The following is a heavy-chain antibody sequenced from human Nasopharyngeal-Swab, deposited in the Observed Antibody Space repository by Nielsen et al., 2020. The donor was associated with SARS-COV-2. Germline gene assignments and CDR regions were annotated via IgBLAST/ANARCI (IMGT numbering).Heavy chain of an antibody. CDR1: GFTFDDYP. CDR2: ISGDGART. V-gene: IGHV3-43*02. D-gene: IGHD3-3*01. Sequence: GGSLRLSCAASGFTFDDYPMHWVRQSPGRGLEWVSRISGDGARTYYEDSVKGRFTISRDNGKNSLYLQMNRLTTADTALYYCAKGAGISIFGVLITHFDSWGQGTLVTVSS. CDR3: AKGAGISIFGVLITHFDS. J-gene: IGHJ4*02.